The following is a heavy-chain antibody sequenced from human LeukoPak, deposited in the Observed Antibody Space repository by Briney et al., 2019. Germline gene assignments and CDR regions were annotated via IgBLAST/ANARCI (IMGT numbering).Heavy chain of an antibody. V-gene: IGHV3-30-3*01. CDR1: GFTFSSYG. J-gene: IGHJ4*02. CDR2: ISYDGSNK. CDR3: AIDFSGSWAIDY. D-gene: IGHD2/OR15-2a*01. Sequence: GGSLRLSCAASGFTFSSYGLHWVRQAPGKGLEWVALISYDGSNKNYADSVKGRLTISRDNSKNTVYLQMNSLRPEDTAVYYCAIDFSGSWAIDYWGQGTLVTVSS.